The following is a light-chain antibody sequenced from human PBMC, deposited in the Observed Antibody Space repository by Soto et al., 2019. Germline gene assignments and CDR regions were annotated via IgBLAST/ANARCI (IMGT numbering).Light chain of an antibody. CDR3: YSYAGTYTWV. CDR1: SSDVGDYNF. CDR2: DVT. Sequence: QSALTQPRSVSGSPGQSVTISCTGTSSDVGDYNFVSWYQHYAGKAPKLIIYDVTKRLSGVPGRFSGSKSGNTASLTISGLQAEDEAEYYCYSYAGTYTWVFGGGTKLTVL. J-gene: IGLJ3*02. V-gene: IGLV2-11*01.